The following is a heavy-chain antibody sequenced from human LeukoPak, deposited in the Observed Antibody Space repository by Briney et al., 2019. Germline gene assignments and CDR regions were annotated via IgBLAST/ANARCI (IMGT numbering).Heavy chain of an antibody. J-gene: IGHJ4*02. V-gene: IGHV1-2*02. Sequence: GASVKVSCKASGYTFTGYYMHWVRQAPGQGLEWMGWINPNSGGTNYAQKFQGRVTMTRDTSISTAYMELSRLRSDDTVVYYCARSRYCSSTSCYAPDYWGQGTLVTVSS. D-gene: IGHD2-2*01. CDR1: GYTFTGYY. CDR2: INPNSGGT. CDR3: ARSRYCSSTSCYAPDY.